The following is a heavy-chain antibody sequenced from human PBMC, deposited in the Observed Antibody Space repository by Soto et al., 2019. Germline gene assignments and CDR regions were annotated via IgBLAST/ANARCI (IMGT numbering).Heavy chain of an antibody. J-gene: IGHJ6*02. CDR3: AKDLLRPGRAYGMDD. Sequence: QVQLVESGGGVVQPGRSLRLSCAASGFTFSSYGMHWVRQAPGKGLEWVAVISYDGSNKYYADSVKGRFTISRDNSKNTLYLQMNSLRADDTAVYYCAKDLLRPGRAYGMDDWGQGTTVTVSS. V-gene: IGHV3-30*18. CDR1: GFTFSSYG. CDR2: ISYDGSNK.